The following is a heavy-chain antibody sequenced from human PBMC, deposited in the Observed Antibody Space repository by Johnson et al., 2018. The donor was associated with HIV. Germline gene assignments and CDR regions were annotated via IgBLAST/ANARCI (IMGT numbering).Heavy chain of an antibody. J-gene: IGHJ3*02. Sequence: QVQLVESGGGVVQPGRSLRLSCAASGFTFSSYAMHWVRQAPGKGLEWVAIISYDGTNKYYADSVKGRFTISRDNSKSMLYLQMNSLRAEDTAVYYCARPSVVTTLTTTPWAFDIWGQGTVVTVSS. D-gene: IGHD4-17*01. CDR1: GFTFSSYA. V-gene: IGHV3-30*04. CDR2: ISYDGTNK. CDR3: ARPSVVTTLTTTPWAFDI.